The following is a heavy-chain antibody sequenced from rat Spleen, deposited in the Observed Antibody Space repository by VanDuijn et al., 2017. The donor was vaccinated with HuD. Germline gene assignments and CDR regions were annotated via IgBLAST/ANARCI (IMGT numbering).Heavy chain of an antibody. Sequence: EVQLVESGGGAVQPGRSMKLSCAASGLSFSDYYMAWVRQAPKKGLEWVATISYDGSTTYYRDSVKGRFTISRDNAKSTLYLQMDSLRSEDTATYYCAKDKGEYNNLFDYWGQGVMVTVTS. CDR1: GLSFSDYY. V-gene: IGHV5-7*01. D-gene: IGHD1-10*01. CDR2: ISYDGSTT. CDR3: AKDKGEYNNLFDY. J-gene: IGHJ2*01.